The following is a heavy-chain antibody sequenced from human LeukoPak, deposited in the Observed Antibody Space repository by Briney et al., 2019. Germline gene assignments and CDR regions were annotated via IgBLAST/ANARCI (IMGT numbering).Heavy chain of an antibody. CDR3: ARERVARGENFDY. Sequence: ASVKVSCKASGYTFTSYDINWVRRATGQGLEWMGWMNPNSGNTGYAQKFQGRVTMTRNTSISTAYMELSSLRSEDTAVYFCARERVARGENFDYWGQGTLVTVSS. CDR1: GYTFTSYD. CDR2: MNPNSGNT. D-gene: IGHD3-10*01. V-gene: IGHV1-8*01. J-gene: IGHJ4*02.